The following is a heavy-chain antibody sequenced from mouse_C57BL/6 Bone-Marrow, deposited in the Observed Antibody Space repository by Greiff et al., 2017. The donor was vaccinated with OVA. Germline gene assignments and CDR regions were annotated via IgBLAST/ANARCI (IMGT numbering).Heavy chain of an antibody. CDR3: ARIRLPFDY. V-gene: IGHV1-55*01. CDR1: GYTFTSYW. J-gene: IGHJ2*01. D-gene: IGHD3-2*02. Sequence: QVHVKQPGAELVKPGASVKMSCKASGYTFTSYWITWVKQRPGQGLEWIGDIYPGSGSTNYNEKFKSKATLTVDTSSSTAYMQLSSLTSEDSAVYYCARIRLPFDYWGQGTTLTVSS. CDR2: IYPGSGST.